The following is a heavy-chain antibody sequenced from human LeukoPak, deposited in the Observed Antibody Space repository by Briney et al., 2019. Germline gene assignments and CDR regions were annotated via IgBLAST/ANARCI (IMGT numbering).Heavy chain of an antibody. CDR1: GFSFSNYW. D-gene: IGHD6-19*01. V-gene: IGHV3-7*03. CDR3: DGGTGWVSNLG. Sequence: PGGSLRLSCAASGFSFSNYWMHWVRQPPGKGLEWVANIKQDGSEKYYVDSVKGRFTISRDNAKNSLYLQMSSLRAEDTGVYYCDGGTGWVSNLGGGQGTLVIVSS. CDR2: IKQDGSEK. J-gene: IGHJ4*02.